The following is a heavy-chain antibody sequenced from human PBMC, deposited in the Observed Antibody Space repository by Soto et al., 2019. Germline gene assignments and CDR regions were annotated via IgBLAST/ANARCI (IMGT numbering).Heavy chain of an antibody. Sequence: EVQLVESGGGLVQPGGSLRLSCAASGFTFSSYWMHWVRQAPGKGLVWVSRINSDGSSTSYADSVKGRFTISRDNAKNTVYRQMTGLKAEDKAVYYCARDGAPYYDFWSGPEGYWGQGPLVTVSS. V-gene: IGHV3-74*01. CDR3: ARDGAPYYDFWSGPEGY. CDR2: INSDGSST. J-gene: IGHJ4*02. D-gene: IGHD3-3*01. CDR1: GFTFSSYW.